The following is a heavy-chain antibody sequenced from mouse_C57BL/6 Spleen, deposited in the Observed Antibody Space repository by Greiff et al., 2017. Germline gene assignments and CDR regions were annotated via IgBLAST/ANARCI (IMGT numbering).Heavy chain of an antibody. V-gene: IGHV1-50*01. CDR1: GYTFTSYW. D-gene: IGHD2-5*01. CDR3: ARSLGYSNYEAY. J-gene: IGHJ3*01. CDR2: IDPSDSYT. Sequence: QVQLQQPGAELVKPGASVKLSCKASGYTFTSYWMQWVKQRPGQGLEWIGEIDPSDSYTNYNQKFKGKATLTVDTSSSTAYMQLSSLTSEDAAVYYCARSLGYSNYEAYWGQGTLVTVAA.